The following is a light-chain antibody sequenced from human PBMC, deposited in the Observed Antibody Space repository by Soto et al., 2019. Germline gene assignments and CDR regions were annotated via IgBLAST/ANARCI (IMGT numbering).Light chain of an antibody. J-gene: IGKJ1*01. CDR1: QTVRIS. Sequence: IMLTPAPGTLSLSPWTRANLSFMASQTVRISLAWYQKKPGQAPRLLIYSASTSTTGIPARFSPTRSRTEFSLPISSLQSEDCAVYYCQRYNNWDPTWTFGQGTKVDIK. V-gene: IGKV3-15*01. CDR3: QRYNNWDPTWT. CDR2: SAS.